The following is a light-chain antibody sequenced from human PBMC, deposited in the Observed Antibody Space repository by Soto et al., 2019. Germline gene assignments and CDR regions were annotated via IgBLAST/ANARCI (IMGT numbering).Light chain of an antibody. J-gene: IGLJ1*01. CDR3: CSYARTTHV. CDR2: GVT. CDR1: TSDIGGYKY. V-gene: IGLV2-11*01. Sequence: QSALTQPPSVSGSPGQSVTISCTGTTSDIGGYKYVSWYQQLPGKAPKLMIFGVTKLPSGVPDRFSGSNSGNTASLTISGLQAEDEAIYYCCSYARTTHVFGTGTKLTVL.